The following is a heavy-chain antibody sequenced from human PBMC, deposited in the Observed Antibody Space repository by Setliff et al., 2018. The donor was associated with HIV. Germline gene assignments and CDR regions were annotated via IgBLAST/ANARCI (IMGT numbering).Heavy chain of an antibody. J-gene: IGHJ6*03. CDR1: GDSITRGSYY. D-gene: IGHD4-4*01. CDR2: TYYSGST. V-gene: IGHV4-61*01. Sequence: SETLSLTCTVSGDSITRGSYYWSWIRQPPGKGLEWIGYTYYSGSTNYNPSLKSRLTISVDTSKSQFSLKLTSVTAADTAVYFCARVVYTYYYMDVWGKGTTVTVSS. CDR3: ARVVYTYYYMDV.